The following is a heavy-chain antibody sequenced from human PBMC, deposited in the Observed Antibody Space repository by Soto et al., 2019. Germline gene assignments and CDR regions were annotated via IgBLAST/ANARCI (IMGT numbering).Heavy chain of an antibody. D-gene: IGHD1-26*01. J-gene: IGHJ4*02. CDR3: ARGETGSYPYFDY. CDR1: GYTLTGYY. CDR2: INPNSGGT. V-gene: IGHV1-2*02. Sequence: ASVKVSCKASGYTLTGYYMHWVRQAPGQGLEWMGWINPNSGGTNYAQKFQGRVTMTRDTSISTAYMELSRLRSDDTAVYYCARGETGSYPYFDYWGQGTLVTVSS.